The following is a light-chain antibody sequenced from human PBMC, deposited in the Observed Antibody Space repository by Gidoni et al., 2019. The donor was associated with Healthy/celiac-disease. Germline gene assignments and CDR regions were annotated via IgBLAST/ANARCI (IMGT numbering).Light chain of an antibody. CDR2: ASS. V-gene: IGKV1-39*01. J-gene: IGKJ3*01. Sequence: DIQLTQAPSSLSASVGDRFNITCRASQSISSYLNWYQQKPGKAPKLLIYASSSLQSGVPSRFSGSGSGTYFTLTIISLQPEDFATYYCQQSYSGFTFGPGTKVDIK. CDR1: QSISSY. CDR3: QQSYSGFT.